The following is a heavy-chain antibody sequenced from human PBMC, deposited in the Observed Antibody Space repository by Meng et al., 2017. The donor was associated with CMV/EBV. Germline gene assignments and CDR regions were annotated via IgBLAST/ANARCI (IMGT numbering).Heavy chain of an antibody. Sequence: AASGSSFSGYAMPWVRQAPGRGLKWVSVIYSGGSSAYYADSVEGRFTISRDNSKNTLYLQMNSLRAEDTAVYYCAKAFSDGYNCFDTWGQGTLVTVSS. V-gene: IGHV3-23*03. J-gene: IGHJ5*02. D-gene: IGHD5-24*01. CDR2: IYSGGSSA. CDR1: GSSFSGYA. CDR3: AKAFSDGYNCFDT.